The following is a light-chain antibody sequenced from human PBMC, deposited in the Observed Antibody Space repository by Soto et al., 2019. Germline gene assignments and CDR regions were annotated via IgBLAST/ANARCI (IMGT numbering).Light chain of an antibody. CDR3: HQYNNWPPWT. V-gene: IGKV3-15*01. CDR2: GAS. Sequence: EIVMTQSPATLSVSPGERATISCRASQSVSSNLAWYQQKPGQAPRLLIYGASTRATGIPARFSGSGSGTEVTLTISSLQSEDFAVYYCHQYNNWPPWTFGQGTKVEIK. J-gene: IGKJ1*01. CDR1: QSVSSN.